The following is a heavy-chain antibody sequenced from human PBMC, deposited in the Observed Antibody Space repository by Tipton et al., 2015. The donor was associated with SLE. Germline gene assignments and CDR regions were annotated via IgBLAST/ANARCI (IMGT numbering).Heavy chain of an antibody. CDR2: ISYDGTNK. J-gene: IGHJ6*02. D-gene: IGHD1-26*01. V-gene: IGHV3-30*04. CDR3: VGELLNYYGMDV. Sequence: QLVQSGGGVVQPGRSLRLSCAASGFTFSAYAMHWVRQAPGKGLEWVAVISYDGTNKYYADSVKGRFTISRDNSKNTLYLQMNSLKAEDTAVYYCVGELLNYYGMDVWGQGTTVTVSS. CDR1: GFTFSAYA.